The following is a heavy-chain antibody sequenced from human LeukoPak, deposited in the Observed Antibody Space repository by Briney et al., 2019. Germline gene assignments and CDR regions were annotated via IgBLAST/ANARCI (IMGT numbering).Heavy chain of an antibody. V-gene: IGHV4-34*01. J-gene: IGHJ4*02. CDR3: ARESPFRY. Sequence: SETLSLTCTVSGGSISSYYWSWIRQPPGKGLEWIGEINHSGSTNYNPSLKSRVTISVDTSKNQFSLKLSSVTAADTAVYYCARESPFRYWGQGTLVTVSS. D-gene: IGHD2/OR15-2a*01. CDR2: INHSGST. CDR1: GGSISSYY.